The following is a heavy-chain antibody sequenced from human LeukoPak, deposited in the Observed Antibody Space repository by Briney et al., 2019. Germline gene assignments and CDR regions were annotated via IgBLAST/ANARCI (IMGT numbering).Heavy chain of an antibody. V-gene: IGHV3-23*01. Sequence: GGSLRLSCAASGFTFSDYYMSWIRQAPGKGLEWVSAISGSGGSTYYADSVKGRFTISRDNSKNTLFLQMNSLRAEDTAIYYCAKEGSPGFGDLYFYYMDVWGKGTTVTVSS. CDR3: AKEGSPGFGDLYFYYMDV. CDR1: GFTFSDYY. CDR2: ISGSGGST. J-gene: IGHJ6*03. D-gene: IGHD3-10*01.